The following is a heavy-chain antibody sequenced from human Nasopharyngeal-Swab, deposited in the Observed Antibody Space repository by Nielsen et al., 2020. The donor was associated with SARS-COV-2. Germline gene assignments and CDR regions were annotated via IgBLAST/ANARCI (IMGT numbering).Heavy chain of an antibody. V-gene: IGHV3-43*02. J-gene: IGHJ6*02. CDR3: AKEQGYSSSWYGDYHYYYGMDV. CDR2: ISGDGGST. Sequence: LSLTCAASGFTFDDYAMHWVRQAPGKGLEWVSLISGDGGSTYYADSVKGRFTISRDNSKNSLYLQMNSLRTEDTALYYCAKEQGYSSSWYGDYHYYYGMDVWGQGTTVTVSS. CDR1: GFTFDDYA. D-gene: IGHD6-13*01.